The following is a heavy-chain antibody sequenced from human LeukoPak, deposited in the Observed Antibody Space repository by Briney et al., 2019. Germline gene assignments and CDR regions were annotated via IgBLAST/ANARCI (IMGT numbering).Heavy chain of an antibody. J-gene: IGHJ4*02. CDR3: ARGESTHYDILTGYYPLDY. CDR2: IIPILGIA. V-gene: IGHV1-69*04. CDR1: GGTFSSYG. Sequence: ASVKVSCKASGGTFSSYGISWVRQAPGQGLEWMGRIIPILGIANYAQKFQGRVTITADKSTSTAYMELSSLRSEDTAVYYCARGESTHYDILTGYYPLDYWGQGTLVTVSS. D-gene: IGHD3-9*01.